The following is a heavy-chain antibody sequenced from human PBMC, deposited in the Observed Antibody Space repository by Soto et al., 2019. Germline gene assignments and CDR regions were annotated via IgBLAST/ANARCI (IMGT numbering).Heavy chain of an antibody. D-gene: IGHD2-15*01. CDR2: IYYSGST. Sequence: QLQLQESGPGLVKPSETLSLTCTVSGGSIISSSYYWGWIRQPPGKGLEWIGSIYYSGSTYYNPSLKSRVTIPVDTSKNQFSLKLSSVTAADTAVYYCARHRSCDPIGWFDPWGQGTLVTVSS. V-gene: IGHV4-39*01. J-gene: IGHJ5*02. CDR1: GGSIISSSYY. CDR3: ARHRSCDPIGWFDP.